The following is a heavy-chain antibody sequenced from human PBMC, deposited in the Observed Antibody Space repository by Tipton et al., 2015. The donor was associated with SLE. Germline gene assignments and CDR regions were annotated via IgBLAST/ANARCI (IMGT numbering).Heavy chain of an antibody. CDR2: IWYDGSNK. D-gene: IGHD5-24*01. Sequence: SLRLSCDGSGFTFSTYAIHWVRQAPGKGLEWVAVIWYDGSNKYYADSVKGRFTISRDNAKNSLYLQMNSLRAEDTAVYYCARALEMATYYFDYWGQGTLVAVSS. CDR1: GFTFSTYA. V-gene: IGHV3-30*04. CDR3: ARALEMATYYFDY. J-gene: IGHJ4*02.